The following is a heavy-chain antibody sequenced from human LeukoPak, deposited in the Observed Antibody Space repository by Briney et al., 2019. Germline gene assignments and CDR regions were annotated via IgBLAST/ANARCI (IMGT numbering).Heavy chain of an antibody. Sequence: ASVNVSCKASRYTFTPYYMHRVRQAPGQGLEWMGWINPNSGATNYAQKFQERVTMTRDTSISTAYMELGRLKSDDTALYYCARDQNYNDSTSYYGMDYWGQGTLVTVAS. CDR3: ARDQNYNDSTSYYGMDY. V-gene: IGHV1-2*02. CDR2: INPNSGAT. CDR1: RYTFTPYY. D-gene: IGHD3-22*01. J-gene: IGHJ4*02.